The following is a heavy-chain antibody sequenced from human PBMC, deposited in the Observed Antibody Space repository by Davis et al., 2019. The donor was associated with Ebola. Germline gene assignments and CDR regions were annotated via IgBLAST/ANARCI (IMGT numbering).Heavy chain of an antibody. CDR3: ARGDSYYDPSGYYAGPEASDH. D-gene: IGHD3-22*01. CDR1: GAFVSSGGYS. V-gene: IGHV4-30-4*07. J-gene: IGHJ4*02. Sequence: MPSETLSLTCAVSGAFVSSGGYSWIWVRQPPGKGLDWIGYYYYTGSTYYSPSLRSRVTISVDTSKNLFSLKLTSVTAADTAVYYCARGDSYYDPSGYYAGPEASDHWGQGTLVSVSS. CDR2: YYYTGST.